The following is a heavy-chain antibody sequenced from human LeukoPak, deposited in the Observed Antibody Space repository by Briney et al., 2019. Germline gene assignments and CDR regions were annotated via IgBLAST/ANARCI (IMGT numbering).Heavy chain of an antibody. Sequence: ASVNVSCKASGYTFTSYYMHWVRQAPGQGLEWMGIINPSGGSTSYAQKFQGRVTMTRDTSTSTVYMELSSLRSEGTAVYYCATELYCSGGSCYPGRYWYFDLWGRGTLVTVSS. D-gene: IGHD2-15*01. J-gene: IGHJ2*01. CDR3: ATELYCSGGSCYPGRYWYFDL. CDR2: INPSGGST. CDR1: GYTFTSYY. V-gene: IGHV1-46*01.